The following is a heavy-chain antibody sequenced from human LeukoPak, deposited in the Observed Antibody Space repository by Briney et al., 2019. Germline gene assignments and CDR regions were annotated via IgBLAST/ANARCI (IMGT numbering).Heavy chain of an antibody. CDR3: AREVGEYYYGMDV. CDR2: ISYDGSNK. Sequence: GGSLRLSCAASGFTFSSYAMHWVRQAPGKGLEWVAVISYDGSNKYYADSVKGRFTISRDNSKNTLYLQMNSLRAEDTAVYYCAREVGEYYYGMDVWGQGTTVTVSS. CDR1: GFTFSSYA. J-gene: IGHJ6*02. D-gene: IGHD1-26*01. V-gene: IGHV3-30-3*01.